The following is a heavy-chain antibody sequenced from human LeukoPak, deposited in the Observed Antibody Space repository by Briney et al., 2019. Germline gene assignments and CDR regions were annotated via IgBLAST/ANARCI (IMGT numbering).Heavy chain of an antibody. Sequence: GGSLRLSCAASGFTFSSYAMTWVRQAPGKGLEWVSSISINSGGTYYADSVKGRFTISRDNAKNSLYLQMNSLRVEDTALYYCARKGLGGELGGFDYWGQGTLVTVSS. J-gene: IGHJ4*02. V-gene: IGHV3-23*01. CDR3: ARKGLGGELGGFDY. CDR1: GFTFSSYA. CDR2: ISINSGGT. D-gene: IGHD1-26*01.